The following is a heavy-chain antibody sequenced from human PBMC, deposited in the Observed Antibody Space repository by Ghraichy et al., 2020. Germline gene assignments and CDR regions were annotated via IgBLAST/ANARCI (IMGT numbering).Heavy chain of an antibody. J-gene: IGHJ5*02. Sequence: GSLRLSCTASGFTFSTYGMIWVRQAPGKGLEWVAAICGDGGCKVYGDPVKGRFTISRDNSKNTLYLQMSSLKVEDTAVYYCAILMSGASDPWGQGALVTVSS. CDR1: GFTFSTYG. CDR3: AILMSGASDP. CDR2: ICGDGGCK. D-gene: IGHD3-16*01. V-gene: IGHV3-23*01.